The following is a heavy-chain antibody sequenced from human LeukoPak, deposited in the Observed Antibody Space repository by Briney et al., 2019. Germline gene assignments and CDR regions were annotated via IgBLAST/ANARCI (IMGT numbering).Heavy chain of an antibody. D-gene: IGHD3-3*01. CDR1: GFTFDDYA. J-gene: IGHJ4*02. V-gene: IGHV3-9*01. CDR2: ISWNSGSI. Sequence: GGSLRLSCAASGFTFDDYAMHWVRQAPGKGLEWVSGISWNSGSIGYADSVKGRFTISRDNAKNSLYLQMNSLRAEDTAVYYCARVGDFWSGSFDYWGQGTLVTVSS. CDR3: ARVGDFWSGSFDY.